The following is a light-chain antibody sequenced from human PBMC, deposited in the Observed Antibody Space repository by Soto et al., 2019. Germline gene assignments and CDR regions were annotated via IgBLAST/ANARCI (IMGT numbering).Light chain of an antibody. Sequence: QSVLTQPASVSGSPGQSITIYCSGTSGDVGTYNLVSWYQHHPGKAPKLMIYEGSKRPSGVSNRFSGSTSGNTASLTISGLQAEDEADYYCCSYAGSTTYVFGTGTKVTVL. CDR2: EGS. CDR3: CSYAGSTTYV. J-gene: IGLJ1*01. V-gene: IGLV2-23*01. CDR1: SGDVGTYNL.